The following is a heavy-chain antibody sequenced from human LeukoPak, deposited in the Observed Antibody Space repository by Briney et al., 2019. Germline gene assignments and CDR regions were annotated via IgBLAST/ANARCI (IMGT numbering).Heavy chain of an antibody. Sequence: PSETLSLTCTVSGGSISNSNYYWGWIRQPPGKGLEWIGNIYYSGSTYYNPSLRSRVTISVDTSKNQFSLKLSSVTAADTAVYYCARAFSRPYDFWSGYWYYFDYWGQGTLVTVSS. CDR1: GGSISNSNYY. CDR2: IYYSGST. D-gene: IGHD3-3*01. V-gene: IGHV4-39*07. CDR3: ARAFSRPYDFWSGYWYYFDY. J-gene: IGHJ4*02.